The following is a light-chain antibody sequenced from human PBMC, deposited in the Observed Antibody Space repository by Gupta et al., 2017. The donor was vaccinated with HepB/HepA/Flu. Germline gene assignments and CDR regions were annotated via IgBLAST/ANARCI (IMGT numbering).Light chain of an antibody. CDR2: AAS. J-gene: IGKJ2*01. Sequence: DIQMTQSPSSLSASVGDRVTITCRASQSIRTYLNWYQQKPGKAPNLLIYAASGLQSGVPSRFSGRGSETDFILTISSLQPEDFATYYCQQSDSSPYTFGQGTKVEIK. CDR1: QSIRTY. CDR3: QQSDSSPYT. V-gene: IGKV1-39*01.